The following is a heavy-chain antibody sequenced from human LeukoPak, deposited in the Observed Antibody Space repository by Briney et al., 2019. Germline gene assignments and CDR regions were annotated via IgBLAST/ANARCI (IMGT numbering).Heavy chain of an antibody. Sequence: PGGSLRLSCAASGFTFSSYSMNWVRQAPGKGLEWVSSISSSSSYIYYADSVKGRFTISRDNAKNSLYLQMNSLRAEDTAVYYCARGTRVAANLHTAWGQGILVTVSS. CDR2: ISSSSSYI. V-gene: IGHV3-21*01. D-gene: IGHD2-15*01. J-gene: IGHJ5*02. CDR1: GFTFSSYS. CDR3: ARGTRVAANLHTA.